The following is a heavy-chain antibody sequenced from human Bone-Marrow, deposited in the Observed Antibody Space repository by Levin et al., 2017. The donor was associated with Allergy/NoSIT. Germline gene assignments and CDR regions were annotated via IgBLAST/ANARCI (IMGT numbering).Heavy chain of an antibody. Sequence: GGSLRLSCAASGFTVSSNYMSWVRQAPGKGPEWVSVIYIGGSTYYADSVKGRFTISRDNSKNTLYLQMNSPRAEDTAVYYCARGWFGELLSHWGQGTLVTVSS. J-gene: IGHJ4*02. V-gene: IGHV3-53*01. CDR3: ARGWFGELLSH. CDR2: IYIGGST. D-gene: IGHD3-10*01. CDR1: GFTVSSNY.